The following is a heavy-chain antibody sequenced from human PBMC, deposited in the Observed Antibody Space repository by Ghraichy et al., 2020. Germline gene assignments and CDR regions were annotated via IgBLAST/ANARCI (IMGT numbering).Heavy chain of an antibody. J-gene: IGHJ6*02. Sequence: LSLTCAASGFTFSRYGMHWVRQAPGKGLEWVAVTSYDGSNKFYGGSVQGRFTISRDNSKNTLYLQMNYLRPEDPAVYYCAKERDTSGYYSFRGDYYGMDVWGQGTTVTVSS. CDR2: TSYDGSNK. CDR3: AKERDTSGYYSFRGDYYGMDV. V-gene: IGHV3-30*18. D-gene: IGHD3-22*01. CDR1: GFTFSRYG.